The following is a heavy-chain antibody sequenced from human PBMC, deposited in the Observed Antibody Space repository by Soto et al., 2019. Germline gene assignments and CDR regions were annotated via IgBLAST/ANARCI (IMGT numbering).Heavy chain of an antibody. Sequence: EVQLVESGGGLVQPGGSLRLSCAASGFSVGSSYLYWVRQAPGRGLQWVSSIYVHGTTYYTDSVKGRFSISRDSSKNTLYLQMNSLGAEDTALYYCIKGKVGTDPKWLDPWGQGSLVTVSS. D-gene: IGHD2-21*02. V-gene: IGHV3-66*01. CDR3: IKGKVGTDPKWLDP. J-gene: IGHJ5*02. CDR2: IYVHGTT. CDR1: GFSVGSSY.